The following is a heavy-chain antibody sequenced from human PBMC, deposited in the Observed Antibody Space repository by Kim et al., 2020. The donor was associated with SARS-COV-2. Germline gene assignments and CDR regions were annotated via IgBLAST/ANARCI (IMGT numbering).Heavy chain of an antibody. J-gene: IGHJ3*02. Sequence: SVKGRFTISRDNAKNSLYLQMNSLRAEDTAVYYCARITMIVVVPRVAFDIWGQGTMVTVSS. CDR3: ARITMIVVVPRVAFDI. D-gene: IGHD3-22*01. V-gene: IGHV3-11*06.